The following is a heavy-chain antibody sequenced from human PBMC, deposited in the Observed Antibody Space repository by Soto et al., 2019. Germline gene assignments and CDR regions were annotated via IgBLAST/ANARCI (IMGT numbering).Heavy chain of an antibody. J-gene: IGHJ5*02. CDR2: ISAYNGNT. CDR3: ARDKAPIAAAANNWFDP. D-gene: IGHD6-13*01. Sequence: ASVKVSCKASGYTFTSYCISWVLQAPGQGLEWMGWISAYNGNTNYAQKLQGRVTMTTDTSTSTAYMELRSLRSDDTAVYYCARDKAPIAAAANNWFDPWGQGTLVTVSS. V-gene: IGHV1-18*04. CDR1: GYTFTSYC.